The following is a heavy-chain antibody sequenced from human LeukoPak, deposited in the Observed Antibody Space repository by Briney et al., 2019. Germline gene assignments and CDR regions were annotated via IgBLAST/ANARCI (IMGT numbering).Heavy chain of an antibody. V-gene: IGHV3-53*01. CDR2: LYLAGNT. CDR1: GLTIGSRY. Sequence: PGGSLRLSCVASGLTIGSRYMNWVRQAPGKGLEWVSALYLAGNTYYADSVRGRFTISRDNSKNTLSLQMSSLRVEDTAIYYCARRGGSRGWGAFDIWGQGTIVTVSS. J-gene: IGHJ3*02. D-gene: IGHD6-19*01. CDR3: ARRGGSRGWGAFDI.